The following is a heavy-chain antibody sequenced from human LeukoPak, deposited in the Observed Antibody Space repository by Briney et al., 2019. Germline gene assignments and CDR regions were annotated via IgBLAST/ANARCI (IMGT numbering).Heavy chain of an antibody. Sequence: TGGSLRLSCAASGFTFSSYAMSWVRQAPGKGLEWVSAISGSGGSTYYADSVKGRFTISRDNSKNTLYLQMNSLRAEDTAVYYCAKAQGLYSSGWYGPFDYWGQGTLVTVSS. J-gene: IGHJ4*02. CDR2: ISGSGGST. CDR3: AKAQGLYSSGWYGPFDY. D-gene: IGHD6-19*01. V-gene: IGHV3-23*01. CDR1: GFTFSSYA.